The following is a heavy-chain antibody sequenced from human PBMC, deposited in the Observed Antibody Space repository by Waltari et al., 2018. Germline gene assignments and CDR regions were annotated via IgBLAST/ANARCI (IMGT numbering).Heavy chain of an antibody. Sequence: QVQLVESGGGVVQPGRSLRLSCAASGFTFSRCGMHWVRQTPGKGLEWVAFIWCDGSGTWYADSVGGRFIISSDDSKNTLYLDMSSLRVDDTGVYYCVRGGSCSGRTTCRNWFDPWGQGTLVTVSS. CDR2: IWCDGSGT. J-gene: IGHJ5*02. D-gene: IGHD2-15*01. V-gene: IGHV3-33*08. CDR3: VRGGSCSGRTTCRNWFDP. CDR1: GFTFSRCG.